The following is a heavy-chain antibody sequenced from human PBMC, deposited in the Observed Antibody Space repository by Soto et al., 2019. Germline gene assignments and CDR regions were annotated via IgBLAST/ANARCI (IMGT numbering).Heavy chain of an antibody. V-gene: IGHV1-69*12. CDR2: FVPIFGTP. J-gene: IGHJ4*02. Sequence: QVQLVQSGAEVKEPGSSVKVSCKSSGPTFISYAISWVRQAPGQGLEWMGGFVPIFGTPNYAQKFQGRITIGADESTGTAYMELSSLTVEETAVFCCAMPHEPLVPAGLFDYWGQGTLVSVSS. CDR3: AMPHEPLVPAGLFDY. D-gene: IGHD2-2*01. CDR1: GPTFISYA.